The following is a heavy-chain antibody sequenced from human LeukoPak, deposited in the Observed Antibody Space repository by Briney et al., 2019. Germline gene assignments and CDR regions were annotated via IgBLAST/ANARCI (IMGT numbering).Heavy chain of an antibody. D-gene: IGHD3-16*01. V-gene: IGHV3-53*01. Sequence: PGGSLRLSCAASGFTVSSYYMSWVRQAPGKGLEWVSVIYSSGSTFYADSVKGRFTISRDNSKNTVYLQMNSLRGEDTAVYYCARVGDMEAFDIWGQGTRVTVSS. CDR2: IYSSGST. J-gene: IGHJ3*02. CDR3: ARVGDMEAFDI. CDR1: GFTVSSYY.